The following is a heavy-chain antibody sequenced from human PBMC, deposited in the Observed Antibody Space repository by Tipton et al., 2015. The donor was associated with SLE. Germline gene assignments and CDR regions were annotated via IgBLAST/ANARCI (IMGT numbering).Heavy chain of an antibody. J-gene: IGHJ4*02. CDR2: INHSGTT. CDR3: VRRSDDYGDYFDY. D-gene: IGHD4-17*01. V-gene: IGHV4-34*01. Sequence: TLSLTCAVYGGSFSGYYWTWIRQPPGKGLEWIGEINHSGTTNYNPSLKSRVTISIDTSMNQFSLKLNSVTAADTAVYYCVRRSDDYGDYFDYWGQGTLVTVSS. CDR1: GGSFSGYY.